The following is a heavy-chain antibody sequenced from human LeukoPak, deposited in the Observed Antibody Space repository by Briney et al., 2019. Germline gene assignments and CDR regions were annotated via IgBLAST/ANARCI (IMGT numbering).Heavy chain of an antibody. J-gene: IGHJ4*02. CDR3: AGTMVRGVIMRIDY. D-gene: IGHD3-10*01. CDR1: GFTFSSYA. V-gene: IGHV3-23*01. CDR2: ISGSGGST. Sequence: PGGSLRLSCAASGFTFSSYAMSWVRQAPGKGLEWVSAISGSGGSTCYADSVKGRFTISRDNSKNTLYLQMNSLRAEDTAVYYCAGTMVRGVIMRIDYWGQGTLVTVSS.